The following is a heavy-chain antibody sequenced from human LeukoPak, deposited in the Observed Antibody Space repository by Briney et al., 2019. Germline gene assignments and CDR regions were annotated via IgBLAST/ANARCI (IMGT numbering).Heavy chain of an antibody. CDR3: ARDRYGRNYNAFDI. CDR2: ISSSSSYI. D-gene: IGHD4-11*01. CDR1: AFTFSSYS. V-gene: IGHV3-21*01. J-gene: IGHJ3*02. Sequence: GGSLRLSCAASAFTFSSYSMNWVREAPGKGLEWVSAISSSSSYIYYADSVKGRFTISRDNAKNSLYLQMNSLRAEDTAVYYCARDRYGRNYNAFDIWGQGTMVTVSS.